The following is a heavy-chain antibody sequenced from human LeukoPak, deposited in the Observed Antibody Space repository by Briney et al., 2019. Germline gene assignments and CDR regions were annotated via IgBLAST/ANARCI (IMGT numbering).Heavy chain of an antibody. V-gene: IGHV3-30*02. J-gene: IGHJ4*02. CDR3: ATVFYYGSGSYFPLGF. CDR2: IRYDGSNQ. D-gene: IGHD3-10*01. Sequence: PGGSLRLSCAASGFTFSSYGMHWVRQAPGKGLEWVAFIRYDGSNQYYADSVKGRFTIPRDNSKNTLYLQLSSLRAEDTAVYYCATVFYYGSGSYFPLGFWGQGTLVTVSS. CDR1: GFTFSSYG.